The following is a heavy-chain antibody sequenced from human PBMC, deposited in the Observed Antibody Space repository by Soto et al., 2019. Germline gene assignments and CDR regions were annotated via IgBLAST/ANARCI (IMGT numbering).Heavy chain of an antibody. CDR2: IIPIFGTA. CDR3: AGHTNSSSWYWYHP. J-gene: IGHJ5*02. D-gene: IGHD6-13*01. CDR1: GGTFSSYA. V-gene: IGHV1-69*13. Sequence: GASVKVSCKASGGTFSSYAISWVRQAPGQGLEWMGGIIPIFGTANYAQKFQGRVTITADESTSTAYMELSSLRSEDTAVYYXAGHTNSSSWYWYHPWGQXTXVTVSX.